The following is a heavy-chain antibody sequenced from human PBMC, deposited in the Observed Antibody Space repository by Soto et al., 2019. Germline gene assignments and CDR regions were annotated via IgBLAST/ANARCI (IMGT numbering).Heavy chain of an antibody. CDR2: IYYSGST. CDR1: GGSISSDY. J-gene: IGHJ4*01. V-gene: IGHV4-59*01. D-gene: IGHD3-16*01. CDR3: TKVISTVGGDFDS. Sequence: PAETLSLTCTVSGGSISSDYWSWIRQPPGKGLEWIGHIYYSGSTNYNPSLKSRVTISVDRSKNQFSLKLRSVTAADTAMYYCTKVISTVGGDFDSWGQGTLVTVSS.